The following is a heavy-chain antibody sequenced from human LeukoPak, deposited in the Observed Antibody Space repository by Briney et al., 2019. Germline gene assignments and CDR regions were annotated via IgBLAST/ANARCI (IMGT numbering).Heavy chain of an antibody. Sequence: PGGSLRLSCAASGFIFSTFSMNWVRQAPGKGLEWVSYVSGSSSSIYYADSVKGRFTISRDNAMNSPYLQMNSLRDEDTAVYHCARVQRGGYFDAFDIWGQGTMVTVSS. CDR2: VSGSSSSI. CDR3: ARVQRGGYFDAFDI. CDR1: GFIFSTFS. D-gene: IGHD5-12*01. V-gene: IGHV3-48*02. J-gene: IGHJ3*02.